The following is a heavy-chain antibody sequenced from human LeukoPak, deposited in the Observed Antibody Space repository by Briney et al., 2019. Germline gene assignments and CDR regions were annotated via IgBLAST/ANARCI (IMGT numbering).Heavy chain of an antibody. CDR2: VYSSGST. CDR3: ARSGQLWLSYWFDP. Sequence: PSETLSLTCTVSGGSINSGGYYWSWIRQEPGKGLEWIGYVYSSGSTYYNPSLKSRVTISVDTSKNQFSLKLSSVTAADTAVYYCARSGQLWLSYWFDPWGQGTLVTVSS. J-gene: IGHJ5*02. CDR1: GGSINSGGYY. V-gene: IGHV4-31*03. D-gene: IGHD5-18*01.